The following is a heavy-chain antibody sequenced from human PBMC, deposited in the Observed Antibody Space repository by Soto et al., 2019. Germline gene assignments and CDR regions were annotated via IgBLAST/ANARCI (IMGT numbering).Heavy chain of an antibody. D-gene: IGHD4-17*01. J-gene: IGHJ6*02. CDR1: GFTFTSSA. V-gene: IGHV1-58*01. Sequence: SVKVSCKASGFTFTSSAVQWVRQARGQRLEWIGWIVVGSGNTNYAQKFQERVTITRDMSTSTAYMELSSLRSEDTAVYYCAAGADTVTAGYYGMDVWGQGTTATVSS. CDR3: AAGADTVTAGYYGMDV. CDR2: IVVGSGNT.